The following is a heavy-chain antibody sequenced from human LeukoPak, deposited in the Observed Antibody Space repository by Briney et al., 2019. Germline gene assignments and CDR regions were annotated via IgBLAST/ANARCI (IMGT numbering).Heavy chain of an antibody. CDR1: GFTFSSYS. Sequence: GGSLSLSCAASGFTFSSYSMNWVRQAPGKGLEWVSSISGSSTYIYYADSVKGRFTIPRDNAKNSLYLQMNSLRAEDTAIYYCARAKPLPLMAHYFDYWGQGTLLTVSS. CDR2: ISGSSTYI. D-gene: IGHD3-16*02. J-gene: IGHJ4*02. V-gene: IGHV3-21*01. CDR3: ARAKPLPLMAHYFDY.